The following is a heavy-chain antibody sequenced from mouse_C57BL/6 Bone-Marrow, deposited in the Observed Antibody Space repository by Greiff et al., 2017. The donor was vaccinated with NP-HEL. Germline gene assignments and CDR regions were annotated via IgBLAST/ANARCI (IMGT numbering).Heavy chain of an antibody. CDR2: IYPGGGYT. J-gene: IGHJ4*01. Sequence: VKLQQSGAELVRPGTSVKMSCKASGYTFTNYWIGWAKQRPGHGLEWIGDIYPGGGYTNYNEKFKGKATLTADKSSSTAYMQFSSLTSEDSAIYYCARGDYEAYAMDYWGQGTSVTVSS. D-gene: IGHD2-4*01. CDR3: ARGDYEAYAMDY. CDR1: GYTFTNYW. V-gene: IGHV1-63*01.